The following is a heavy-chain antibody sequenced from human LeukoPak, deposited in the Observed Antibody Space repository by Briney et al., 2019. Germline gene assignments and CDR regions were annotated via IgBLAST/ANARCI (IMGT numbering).Heavy chain of an antibody. J-gene: IGHJ4*02. V-gene: IGHV1-69*04. CDR3: ARNTPYYYDSSGQMTFDY. CDR2: IIPIFGIA. D-gene: IGHD3-22*01. Sequence: SVKVSCKASGGTFSSYAISWVRQAPGQGLEWMGRIIPIFGIANYAQKFQGRVTITADKSTSTAYMELSSLRAEDTAVYYCARNTPYYYDSSGQMTFDYWGQGTLVTVSS. CDR1: GGTFSSYA.